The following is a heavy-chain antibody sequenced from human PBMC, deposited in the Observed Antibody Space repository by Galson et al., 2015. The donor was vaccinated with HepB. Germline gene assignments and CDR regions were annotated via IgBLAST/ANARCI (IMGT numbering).Heavy chain of an antibody. J-gene: IGHJ5*02. CDR1: GYTFSSYI. Sequence: SVKVSCKASGYTFSSYIITWVRQAPGQGLELMGWITAYNGNTNYAQKLQGRVTMTTDTSTRTAYMELRSLRSDDTAVYYCARLLYDSESSGYSWFDPWGQGTLVTVSS. CDR2: ITAYNGNT. V-gene: IGHV1-18*01. CDR3: ARLLYDSESSGYSWFDP. D-gene: IGHD3-22*01.